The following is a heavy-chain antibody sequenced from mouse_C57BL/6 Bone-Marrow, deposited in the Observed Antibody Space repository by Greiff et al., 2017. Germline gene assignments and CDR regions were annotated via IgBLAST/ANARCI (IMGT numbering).Heavy chain of an antibody. CDR3: ARSYDYDEYNMDN. J-gene: IGHJ4*01. CDR1: GYTFTNYW. D-gene: IGHD2-4*01. V-gene: IGHV1-64*01. Sequence: QVQLQQPGAELVQPGASVKLSCKASGYTFTNYWMHWVKQRPGQGLEWIGMMHPNGGSTDYNEKFKSAATLCVDKSSKTAYMELSSLTADDSAVYSCARSYDYDEYNMDNWGQGTSVTVSS. CDR2: MHPNGGST.